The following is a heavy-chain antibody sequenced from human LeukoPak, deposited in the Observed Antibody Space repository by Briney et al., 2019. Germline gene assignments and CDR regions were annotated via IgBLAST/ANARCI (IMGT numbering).Heavy chain of an antibody. D-gene: IGHD3-22*01. CDR2: IYSGGSA. V-gene: IGHV3-53*01. CDR3: ARAQRWLYFDY. Sequence: GGSLRLSCAASGFTVSSNYMSWVRQAPGKGLEWVSVIYSGGSAYYADSVKGRFTISRDNSKNTLYLQMNSLRAEDTAVYYCARAQRWLYFDYWGQGTLVTVSS. J-gene: IGHJ4*02. CDR1: GFTVSSNY.